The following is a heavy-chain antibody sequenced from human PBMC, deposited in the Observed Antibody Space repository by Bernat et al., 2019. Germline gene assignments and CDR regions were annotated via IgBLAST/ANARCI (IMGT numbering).Heavy chain of an antibody. V-gene: IGHV4-31*03. CDR3: ARVLSGSVL. CDR1: GGSMSGVGNY. D-gene: IGHD2-15*01. J-gene: IGHJ4*02. CDR2: IYYSGTT. Sequence: QLQLQESGPGLVKPSQTLSLTCTVSGGSMSGVGNYWSWIRQHPGKGLEWLGYIYYSGTTYFNPSLRSRITISVDTSKNQFSLKLSSVTAADTAVYYCARVLSGSVLWGQGTLVTVSS.